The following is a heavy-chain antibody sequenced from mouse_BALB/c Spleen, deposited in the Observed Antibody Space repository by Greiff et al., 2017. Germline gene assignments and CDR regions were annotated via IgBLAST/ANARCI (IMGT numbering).Heavy chain of an antibody. CDR1: GFTFSSYT. V-gene: IGHV5-9*03. Sequence: DVKLVESGGGLVKPGGSLKLSCAASGFTFSSYTMSWVRQTPEKRLEWVATISSGGGNTYYPDSVKGRFTISRDNAKNNLYLQMSSLRSEDTALYYCARYYDYDDAMDYWGQGTSVTVSS. D-gene: IGHD2-4*01. J-gene: IGHJ4*01. CDR3: ARYYDYDDAMDY. CDR2: ISSGGGNT.